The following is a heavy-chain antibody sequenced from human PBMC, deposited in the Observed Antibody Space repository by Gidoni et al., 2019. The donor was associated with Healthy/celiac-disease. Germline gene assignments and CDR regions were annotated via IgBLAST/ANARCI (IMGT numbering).Heavy chain of an antibody. CDR2: ISYDGSNK. D-gene: IGHD1-26*01. J-gene: IGHJ4*02. Sequence: QVQLVESGGGVVQPGRSLRLSCAASGFTFSSYGMHWVRQAPGKGLEWVAVISYDGSNKYYADSVKGRFTISRDNSKNTLYLQMNSLRAEDTAVYYCAKDRVGATGGDYWGQGTLVTVSS. CDR1: GFTFSSYG. CDR3: AKDRVGATGGDY. V-gene: IGHV3-30*18.